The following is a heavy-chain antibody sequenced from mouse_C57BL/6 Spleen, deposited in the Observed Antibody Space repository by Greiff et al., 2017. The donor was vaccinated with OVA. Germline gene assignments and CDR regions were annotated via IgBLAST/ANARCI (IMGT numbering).Heavy chain of an antibody. CDR1: GFTFSSYA. J-gene: IGHJ3*01. Sequence: EVQGVESGEGLVKPGGSLKLSCAASGFTFSSYAMSCVRQTPEKRLEWVAYISSGGDYIYYADTVKGRFTISRDNARNTLYLQMSSLKSEDTAMYYCTRGGIYYDYGGFAYWGQGTLVTVST. CDR3: TRGGIYYDYGGFAY. V-gene: IGHV5-9-1*02. D-gene: IGHD2-4*01. CDR2: ISSGGDYI.